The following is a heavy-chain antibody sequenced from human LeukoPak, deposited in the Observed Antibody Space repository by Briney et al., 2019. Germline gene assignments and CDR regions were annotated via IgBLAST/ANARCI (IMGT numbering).Heavy chain of an antibody. CDR1: GFPFSSYG. J-gene: IGHJ4*02. Sequence: GGSLRLSCAASGFPFSSYGMHWVREAPGKGLEGVAFIRYDGSNTYYADSVKGRFTISRDNSKNTLYLQMDSLRAEDTSVYYCARRAGAYSHPYDYWGQGTLVTVSS. CDR3: ARRAGAYSHPYDY. V-gene: IGHV3-30*02. CDR2: IRYDGSNT. D-gene: IGHD4/OR15-4a*01.